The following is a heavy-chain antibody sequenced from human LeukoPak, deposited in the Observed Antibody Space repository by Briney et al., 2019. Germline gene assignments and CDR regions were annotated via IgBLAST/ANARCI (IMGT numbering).Heavy chain of an antibody. J-gene: IGHJ4*02. CDR3: ARVALRGAPQHYFDY. CDR2: ISSSSTYI. CDR1: GFTFSPYL. D-gene: IGHD3-10*01. Sequence: GGSLRLSCTVSGFTFSPYLMNWVRQAPGKGLEWVSSISSSSTYIYYADSVKGRFTISRDNAKNSLYLQMNSLRAEDTAVYYCARVALRGAPQHYFDYWGQGTLVTVSS. V-gene: IGHV3-21*01.